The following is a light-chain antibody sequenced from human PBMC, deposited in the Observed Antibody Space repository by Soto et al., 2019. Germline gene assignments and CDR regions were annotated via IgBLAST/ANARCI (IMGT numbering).Light chain of an antibody. Sequence: FTQSSFTLSLSRGERATLACRASERIYSAYLGWYQQKPGQAPRLLIYGTSSRATGIPDRFSGSGSGTDFTLTISRLEPEDFAVYYCQQYGNSPITFGQGTRLEI. V-gene: IGKV3-20*01. CDR1: ERIYSAY. CDR2: GTS. CDR3: QQYGNSPIT. J-gene: IGKJ5*01.